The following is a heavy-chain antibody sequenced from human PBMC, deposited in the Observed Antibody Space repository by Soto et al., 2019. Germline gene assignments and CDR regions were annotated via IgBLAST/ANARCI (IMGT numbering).Heavy chain of an antibody. Sequence: QVQLVQSGAEVKKPGSSVKVSCKASGGTFSSYAISWVRQAPGQGLEWMGGIIPISCTANYAQKFQGRVTITADDSTSTAYMELSSLRSADTAVYYCARSQGSSTSVEISSYDYYGMDVWGQGTTVTVSS. CDR3: ARSQGSSTSVEISSYDYYGMDV. J-gene: IGHJ6*02. D-gene: IGHD2-2*01. V-gene: IGHV1-69*01. CDR1: GGTFSSYA. CDR2: IIPISCTA.